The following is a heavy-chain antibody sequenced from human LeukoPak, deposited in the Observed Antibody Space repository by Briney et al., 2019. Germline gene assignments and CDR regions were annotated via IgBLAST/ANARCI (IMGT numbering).Heavy chain of an antibody. V-gene: IGHV4-4*09. CDR3: ARGFLEWLRDYNYYYMDV. D-gene: IGHD3-3*01. J-gene: IGHJ6*03. Sequence: SETLSLTCTVSGGSISSYYWSWIRQPPGKGLEWIGYIYTSGSTNYNPSLKSRGTISVDTSKNQFSLKLSSVTAADTAVYYCARGFLEWLRDYNYYYMDVWGKGTTVTVSS. CDR2: IYTSGST. CDR1: GGSISSYY.